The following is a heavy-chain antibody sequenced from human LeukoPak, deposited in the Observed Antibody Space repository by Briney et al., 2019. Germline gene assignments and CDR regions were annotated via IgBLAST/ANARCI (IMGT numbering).Heavy chain of an antibody. Sequence: PSETLSLTCTVSGGSISSGDYYWSWIRQPPGKGLEWIGYIYYSGSTYYNPSLKSRVTMSVDTSKNQFSLKLSSVTAADTAVYYCARGFFDYYDSSGPVDYWGQGTLVTVSS. CDR1: GGSISSGDYY. D-gene: IGHD3-22*01. J-gene: IGHJ4*02. V-gene: IGHV4-30-4*08. CDR2: IYYSGST. CDR3: ARGFFDYYDSSGPVDY.